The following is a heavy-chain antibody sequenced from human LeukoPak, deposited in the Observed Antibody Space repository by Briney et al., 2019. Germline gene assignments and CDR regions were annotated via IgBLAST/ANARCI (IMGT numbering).Heavy chain of an antibody. D-gene: IGHD2-2*01. V-gene: IGHV3-7*01. J-gene: IGHJ4*02. CDR2: IKKYEREK. CDR3: ARALDSSSSRYQAFEE. Sequence: VRXAXGKGXXXXXNIKKYEREKDYVDSVRGRFTISRDNAKSSLYLQMNSLRAEDTAVYYCARALDSSSSRYQAFEEWGQGTLVTVSS.